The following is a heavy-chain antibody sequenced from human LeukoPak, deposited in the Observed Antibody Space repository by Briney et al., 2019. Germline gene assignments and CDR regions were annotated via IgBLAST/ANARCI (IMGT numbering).Heavy chain of an antibody. D-gene: IGHD3-22*01. CDR2: INPNSGGT. CDR1: GYTFTSYY. V-gene: IGHV1-2*02. CDR3: ARHRLPLVYYDSSGYYHAAFDI. J-gene: IGHJ3*02. Sequence: ASVKVSCKASGYTFTSYYMHWVRQAPGQGLEWMGWINPNSGGTNYAQKFQGRVTMTRDTSISTAYMELSRLRSDDTAVYYCARHRLPLVYYDSSGYYHAAFDIWGQGTMVTVSS.